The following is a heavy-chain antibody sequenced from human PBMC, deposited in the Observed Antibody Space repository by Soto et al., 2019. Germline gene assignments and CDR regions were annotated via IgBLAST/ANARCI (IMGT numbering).Heavy chain of an antibody. D-gene: IGHD1-7*01. CDR1: GFTFSSYA. CDR2: ISGSGGST. J-gene: IGHJ4*02. CDR3: AKGRNNNWNYGGYYFDY. Sequence: EVQLLESGGGLVQPGGSLRLSCAASGFTFSSYAMSWVRQAPGKALEWVSAISGSGGSTYYADSVKGRFTISSDNSKNTLYLQMNSLRAEDTAVYYCAKGRNNNWNYGGYYFDYWGQGTLVTVSS. V-gene: IGHV3-23*01.